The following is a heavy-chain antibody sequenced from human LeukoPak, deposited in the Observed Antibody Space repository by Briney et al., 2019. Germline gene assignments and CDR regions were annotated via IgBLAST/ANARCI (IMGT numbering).Heavy chain of an antibody. Sequence: GASVKVSCKASGGTFSSYAISWVRQAPGQGLEWMGGIIPIFGTANYAQKFQGRVTITADESTSTAYMELSSLRSEDTAVYYCARQYYDFWSGQGDYWGQGTLVTVSS. V-gene: IGHV1-69*13. D-gene: IGHD3-3*01. CDR1: GGTFSSYA. CDR3: ARQYYDFWSGQGDY. CDR2: IIPIFGTA. J-gene: IGHJ4*02.